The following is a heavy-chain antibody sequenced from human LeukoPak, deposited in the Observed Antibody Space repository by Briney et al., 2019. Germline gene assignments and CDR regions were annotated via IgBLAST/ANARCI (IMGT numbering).Heavy chain of an antibody. V-gene: IGHV3-30*03. CDR2: ISYDGSDK. CDR3: ARVLSGSYANYFDY. Sequence: PGGSLRLSCAASGFAFSSYDMHWVRQAPGKGLEWVAVISYDGSDKYYVDSVKGRFTISRDNSKNTLYLQMNSLKAEDAAVYYCARVLSGSYANYFDYWGQGTLVTVSS. D-gene: IGHD1-26*01. J-gene: IGHJ4*02. CDR1: GFAFSSYD.